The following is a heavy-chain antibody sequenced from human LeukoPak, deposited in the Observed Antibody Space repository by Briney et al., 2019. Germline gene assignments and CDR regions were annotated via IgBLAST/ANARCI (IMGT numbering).Heavy chain of an antibody. V-gene: IGHV3-20*04. CDR2: INWNGGST. Sequence: RGSLRLSCAASGFTFDDYGMSWVRQAPGKGLEWVSGINWNGGSTGYADSVKGRFTISRDNAKNSLYLQMNSLRAEDTALYYCASLGQQEPPHWGQGTLVTVSS. D-gene: IGHD6-13*01. CDR1: GFTFDDYG. CDR3: ASLGQQEPPH. J-gene: IGHJ4*02.